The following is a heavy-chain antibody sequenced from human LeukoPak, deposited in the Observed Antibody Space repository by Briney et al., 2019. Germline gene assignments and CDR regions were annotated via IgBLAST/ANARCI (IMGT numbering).Heavy chain of an antibody. J-gene: IGHJ6*03. Sequence: SETLSLTCTVSGGSISSYYWSWIRQPPGKGLEWIGYIHYSGSTNYNPSLKSRVTISVDTSKNQFSLKLSSVTAADTAVYYCARTTEGGYAYGYFYYYYMDVWGKGTTVTISS. CDR3: ARTTEGGYAYGYFYYYYMDV. V-gene: IGHV4-59*01. CDR2: IHYSGST. CDR1: GGSISSYY. D-gene: IGHD3-16*01.